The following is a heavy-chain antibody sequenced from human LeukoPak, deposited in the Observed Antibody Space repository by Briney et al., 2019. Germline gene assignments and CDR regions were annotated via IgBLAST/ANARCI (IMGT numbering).Heavy chain of an antibody. CDR3: ARAKAAAGTDYFDY. CDR2: ISSSNSTI. J-gene: IGHJ4*02. CDR1: GFTFSSYR. Sequence: GGSLRLSCATSGFTFSSYRMNSVRQARGKGLEWVSYISSSNSTIYYADSVKGRFTISRDNAKNSLYLQMNSLRAEDTAVYYCARAKAAAGTDYFDYWGQGTLVTVSS. D-gene: IGHD6-13*01. V-gene: IGHV3-48*01.